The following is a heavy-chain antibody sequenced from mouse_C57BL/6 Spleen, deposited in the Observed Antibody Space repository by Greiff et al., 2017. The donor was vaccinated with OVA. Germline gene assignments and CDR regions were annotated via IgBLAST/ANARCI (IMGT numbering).Heavy chain of an antibody. V-gene: IGHV2-2*01. D-gene: IGHD2-3*01. CDR1: GFSLTSYG. Sequence: VQLVESGPGLVQPSQSLSITCTVSGFSLTSYGVHWVRQSPGKGLEWLGVIWSGGSTDYNAAFISRLSISKDNSKSQVFFKMNSLQADDTAIYYCARGGYYDWYFDVWGTGTTVTVSS. CDR2: IWSGGST. J-gene: IGHJ1*03. CDR3: ARGGYYDWYFDV.